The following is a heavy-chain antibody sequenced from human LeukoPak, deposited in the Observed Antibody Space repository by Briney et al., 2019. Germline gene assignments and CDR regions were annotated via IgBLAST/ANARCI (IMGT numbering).Heavy chain of an antibody. J-gene: IGHJ1*01. V-gene: IGHV4-4*09. CDR1: GGSISSYY. D-gene: IGHD6-19*01. Sequence: SDTLSLTCTVSGGSISSYYWSWIRQPPGKGLEWIGHIYTSGSTNYSPSLNSRVTISVDTSKNQFSLRLSSVTAADTAVYYCARHTSAYSPFQHWGQGTLVSVSS. CDR3: ARHTSAYSPFQH. CDR2: IYTSGST.